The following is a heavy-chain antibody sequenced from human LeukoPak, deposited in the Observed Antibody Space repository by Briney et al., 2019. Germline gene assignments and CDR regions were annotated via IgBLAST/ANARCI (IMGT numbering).Heavy chain of an antibody. CDR1: GYSFTSYW. D-gene: IGHD6-19*01. Sequence: GESLKISCKGSGYSFTSYWIGWVRQMPGKGPEWMGIIYPGDSDTRYSPSFQGQVTISADKSISTAYLQWSSLKASDTAMYYCARPGYSSGWYVDYWGQGTLVTVSS. CDR2: IYPGDSDT. CDR3: ARPGYSSGWYVDY. V-gene: IGHV5-51*01. J-gene: IGHJ4*02.